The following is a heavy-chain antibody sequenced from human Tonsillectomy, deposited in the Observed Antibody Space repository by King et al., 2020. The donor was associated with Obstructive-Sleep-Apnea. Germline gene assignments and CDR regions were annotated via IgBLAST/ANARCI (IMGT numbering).Heavy chain of an antibody. CDR2: IKQDGSEE. Sequence: VQLVESGGGVVQPGESLRLSCAASGFTFSSYWMAWGRQAPGKGLEWVANIKQDGSEEYYVVSVKGRFTIYRDNAKKSLNLQMNSLRAEDTGVYYCAREDRDYGDYGFDYWGQGTLVTVSS. V-gene: IGHV3-7*01. CDR3: AREDRDYGDYGFDY. CDR1: GFTFSSYW. D-gene: IGHD4-17*01. J-gene: IGHJ4*02.